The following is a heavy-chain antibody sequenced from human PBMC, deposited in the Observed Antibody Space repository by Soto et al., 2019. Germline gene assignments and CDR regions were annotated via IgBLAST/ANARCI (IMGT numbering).Heavy chain of an antibody. J-gene: IGHJ6*03. CDR3: ARAVYDFWSGYRYMDV. V-gene: IGHV4-30-4*01. D-gene: IGHD3-3*01. Sequence: SETLSLTCTVSGGAVISGDYYLSCIRQPPGKGLEWIGYIYYSGSTYYNPSLKSRVTISVDTSKNQFSLKLSSVTAADTAVYYCARAVYDFWSGYRYMDVWGQGTTVAVSS. CDR1: GGAVISGDYY. CDR2: IYYSGST.